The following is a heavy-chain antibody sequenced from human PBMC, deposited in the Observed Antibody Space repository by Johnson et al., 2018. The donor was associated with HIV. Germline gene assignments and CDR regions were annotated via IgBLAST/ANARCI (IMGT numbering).Heavy chain of an antibody. V-gene: IGHV3-7*01. Sequence: EVQLVESGGGLVQPGGSLRLSCAASGFTFSRYWMSWVRQAPGKGLEWVANINQDGSEKYYADSVKGRFTISRDNSKNTLYLQMNSLRAEDTAVYYCAREPSIAAAGGDGAFDIWGRGTMLTVSS. D-gene: IGHD6-13*01. CDR2: INQDGSEK. CDR3: AREPSIAAAGGDGAFDI. J-gene: IGHJ3*02. CDR1: GFTFSRYW.